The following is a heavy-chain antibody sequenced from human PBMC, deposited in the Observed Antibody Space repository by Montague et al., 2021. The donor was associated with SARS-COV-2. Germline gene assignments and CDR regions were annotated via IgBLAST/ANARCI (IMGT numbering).Heavy chain of an antibody. CDR2: IYYSGST. CDR3: ARGFDL. J-gene: IGHJ2*01. Sequence: SETLSLTCTVSGGSISSYYWSWIRQPPGKGLEWIGYIYYSGSTNYNPSLKSRVTISVDTSKNQFSLKLSSVTAADTAVCYCARGFDLWGRGTLVTVSS. CDR1: GGSISSYY. V-gene: IGHV4-59*01.